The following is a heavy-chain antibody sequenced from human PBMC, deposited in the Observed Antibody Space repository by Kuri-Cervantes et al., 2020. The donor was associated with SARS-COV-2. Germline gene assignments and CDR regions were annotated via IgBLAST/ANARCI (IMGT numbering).Heavy chain of an antibody. CDR1: GVSVTTFGSY. V-gene: IGHV4-61*08. CDR3: ARAIAAAAPFDY. Sequence: GSLRLSCTVSGVSVTTFGSYWTWIRQPPGKGLEWVGYIYYSGSTNYNPTLKSRVTISVDTSKNQFSLKLSSVTAADTAVYYCARAIAAAAPFDYWGQGTLVTVSS. J-gene: IGHJ4*02. CDR2: IYYSGST. D-gene: IGHD6-13*01.